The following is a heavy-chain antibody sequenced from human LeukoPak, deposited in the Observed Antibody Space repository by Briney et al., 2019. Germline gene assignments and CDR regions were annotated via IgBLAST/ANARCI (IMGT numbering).Heavy chain of an antibody. CDR3: ATRGPDSSGFYRFDY. V-gene: IGHV3-30*03. CDR2: ISYDGSNK. J-gene: IGHJ4*02. CDR1: GFTFSSYG. D-gene: IGHD3-22*01. Sequence: PGRSLRLSCAASGFTFSSYGMHWVRQAPGKGLEWVAVISYDGSNKYYADSVKGRFTISRDNAKNSLYLQMNSLRAEDTAVYYCATRGPDSSGFYRFDYWGQGTLVTVSS.